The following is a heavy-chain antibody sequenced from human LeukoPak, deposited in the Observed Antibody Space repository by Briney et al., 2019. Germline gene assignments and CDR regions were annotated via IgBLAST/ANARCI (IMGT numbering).Heavy chain of an antibody. J-gene: IGHJ4*02. CDR3: AASPDYYDSSGYSYYFDY. CDR2: IVVGSGNT. Sequence: ASVKVSCKASGFTFTSSAVQWVRQARGQRLEWIGWIVVGSGNTNYAQKFQERVTITRDMSTSTAYMELSSLRSEDTAVYYCAASPDYYDSSGYSYYFDYWGQGTLITVSS. CDR1: GFTFTSSA. D-gene: IGHD3-22*01. V-gene: IGHV1-58*01.